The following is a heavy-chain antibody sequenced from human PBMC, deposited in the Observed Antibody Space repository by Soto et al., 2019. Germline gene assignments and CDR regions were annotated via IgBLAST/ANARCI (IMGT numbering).Heavy chain of an antibody. CDR3: ARGFHYYYDSSGYLDAFDI. V-gene: IGHV3-21*01. CDR2: ISSSSSYI. J-gene: IGHJ3*02. D-gene: IGHD3-22*01. CDR1: GFTFSSYS. Sequence: GGSLRLSCAASGFTFSSYSMNWVRQAPGKGLEWVSSISSSSSYIYYADSVKGRFTISRDNAKNSLYLQMNSLRAEDTAVYYCARGFHYYYDSSGYLDAFDIWGPGTMVT.